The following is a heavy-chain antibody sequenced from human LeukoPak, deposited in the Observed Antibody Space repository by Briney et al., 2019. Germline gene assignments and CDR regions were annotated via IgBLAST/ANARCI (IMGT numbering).Heavy chain of an antibody. Sequence: SQTLSLTCTVSGGSISSGNNYWNWLRQPAGTGLEWIGRISTRGSTNYNPSVNSRVNISIDTSKNQFSLKLSSVTAADTAVYYCARDPNLYGSGAFDYWGQGTLVIVSS. D-gene: IGHD3-10*01. CDR3: ARDPNLYGSGAFDY. CDR2: ISTRGST. J-gene: IGHJ4*02. V-gene: IGHV4-61*02. CDR1: GGSISSGNNY.